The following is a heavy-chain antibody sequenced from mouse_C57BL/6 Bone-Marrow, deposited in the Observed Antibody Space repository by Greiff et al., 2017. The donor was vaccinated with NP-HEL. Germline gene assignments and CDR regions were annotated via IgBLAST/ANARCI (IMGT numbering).Heavy chain of an antibody. D-gene: IGHD1-1*01. CDR1: GYTFTDYE. V-gene: IGHV1-15*01. J-gene: IGHJ2*01. CDR3: THYYGSSYDYFDY. CDR2: IDPETGGT. Sequence: VKLQQSGAELVRPGASVTLSCKASGYTFTDYEMHWVKQTPVHGLEWIGAIDPETGGTAYNQKFKGKAILTADKSSSTAYMELRSLTSEDSAVYYCTHYYGSSYDYFDYWGQGTTLTVSS.